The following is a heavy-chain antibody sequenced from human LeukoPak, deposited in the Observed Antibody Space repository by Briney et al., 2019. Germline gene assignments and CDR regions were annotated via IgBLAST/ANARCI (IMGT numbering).Heavy chain of an antibody. Sequence: ASVKVSCKASGYTFTGYYMHWVRQAPGQGLEWMGWINPNSGGTNYAQKLQGRVTMTRDTSISTAYMELSRLRSDDTAVYYCARRYSPAQWLSYYYGMDVWGQGTTVTVSS. CDR1: GYTFTGYY. D-gene: IGHD6-19*01. CDR3: ARRYSPAQWLSYYYGMDV. V-gene: IGHV1-2*02. CDR2: INPNSGGT. J-gene: IGHJ6*02.